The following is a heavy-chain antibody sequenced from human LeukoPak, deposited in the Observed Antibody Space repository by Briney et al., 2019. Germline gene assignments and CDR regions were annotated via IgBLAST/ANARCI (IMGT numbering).Heavy chain of an antibody. V-gene: IGHV4-34*01. CDR2: INHSGRT. J-gene: IGHJ4*02. CDR1: GGSFSDYY. D-gene: IGHD6-25*01. Sequence: PSETLSLTCAVYGGSFSDYYWSWIRRSPGKGLEWIGEINHSGRTNYNSSLKSRVTISVDTSKKQFSLKLSSVTAADTAVYYCARGPGIAAADAVSYWGQGTLVTVSS. CDR3: ARGPGIAAADAVSY.